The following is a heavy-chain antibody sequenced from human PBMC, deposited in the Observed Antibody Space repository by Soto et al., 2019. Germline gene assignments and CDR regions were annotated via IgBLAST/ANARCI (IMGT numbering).Heavy chain of an antibody. CDR2: IDYTGST. J-gene: IGHJ4*02. CDR3: ARHRSSGWYAVFDY. D-gene: IGHD6-19*01. Sequence: SETLSLTCTVSGGSISTYCWSWVRQPPGKGLEWIGYIDYTGSTNYNPSLMSRVTISADTSKNQFSLKLSSVTAADMAVYYCARHRSSGWYAVFDYWGQGTLVTVSS. V-gene: IGHV4-59*01. CDR1: GGSISTYC.